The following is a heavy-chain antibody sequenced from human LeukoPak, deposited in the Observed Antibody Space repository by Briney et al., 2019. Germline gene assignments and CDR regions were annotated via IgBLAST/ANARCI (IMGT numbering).Heavy chain of an antibody. CDR1: GYTFTNYA. CDR3: ARGIWTSHTVGYYFDN. D-gene: IGHD6-13*01. J-gene: IGHJ4*02. Sequence: ASVKLSCKASGYTFTNYAVNWVRQAPGQRLEWMGWINAGNGNTKYSQKFQDRVTLTRDASASTAYTELSSLRSEDMAVYYCARGIWTSHTVGYYFDNWGQGTLVTVSS. CDR2: INAGNGNT. V-gene: IGHV1-3*03.